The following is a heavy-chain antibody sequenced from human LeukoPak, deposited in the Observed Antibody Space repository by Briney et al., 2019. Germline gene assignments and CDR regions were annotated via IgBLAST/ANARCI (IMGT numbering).Heavy chain of an antibody. V-gene: IGHV3-21*01. D-gene: IGHD2-21*02. CDR3: ARDREVVVTATYYYYYYGMDV. CDR1: GFTFSSYS. Sequence: PGGSLRLSCAASGFTFSSYSMNWVRQAPGKGLEWVSSISSSSYIYYADSVKGRFTISRDNARNSLYLQMNSLRAEDTAVYYCARDREVVVTATYYYYYYGMDVWGQGTTVTVSS. CDR2: ISSSSYI. J-gene: IGHJ6*02.